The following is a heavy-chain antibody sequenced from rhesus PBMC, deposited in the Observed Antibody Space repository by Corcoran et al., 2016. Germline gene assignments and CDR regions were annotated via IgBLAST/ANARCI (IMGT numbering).Heavy chain of an antibody. CDR3: ARHGLTGGFDY. CDR1: GYSINSGFY. CDR2: ISGGSGST. V-gene: IGHV4-99*01. J-gene: IGHJ4*01. D-gene: IGHD7-45*01. Sequence: QVQLQESGPGLVKPSETLSLTCAVSGYSINSGFYWVWIRQPPGKGLEYIASISGGSGSTNYNPSLKSRGTILKDMAKNQFSLKLTSVTAADTAVYYCARHGLTGGFDYWGQGVLVTVSS.